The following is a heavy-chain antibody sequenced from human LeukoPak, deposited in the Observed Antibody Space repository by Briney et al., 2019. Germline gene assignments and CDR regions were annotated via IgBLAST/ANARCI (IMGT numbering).Heavy chain of an antibody. V-gene: IGHV3-7*03. CDR2: IKQDGSEK. J-gene: IGHJ4*02. CDR1: GFTFSNYW. Sequence: GGSLRLSCTASGFTFSNYWMSWVRQAPGKGLEWVANIKQDGSEKYYVDSVKGRFTISRDNAKNSLYLQMNSLRAEDTAVYYCARRYFDYWGQGTLVTVSS. CDR3: ARRYFDY.